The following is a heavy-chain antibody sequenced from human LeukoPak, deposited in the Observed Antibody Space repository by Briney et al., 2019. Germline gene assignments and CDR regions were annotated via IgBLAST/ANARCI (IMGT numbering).Heavy chain of an antibody. CDR1: GYTFTAYG. CDR3: ARSPRDIVVAPTDDAFDI. V-gene: IGHV1-18*01. D-gene: IGHD2-21*01. J-gene: IGHJ3*02. Sequence: ASVKVSCKASGYTFTAYGINWVRQAPGQGLEWMGWISGYNGNTHYAQKLQGRVSMTTDTSASTAYTELRSLRSDDTAVYYCARSPRDIVVAPTDDAFDIWGQGTMVTVSS. CDR2: ISGYNGNT.